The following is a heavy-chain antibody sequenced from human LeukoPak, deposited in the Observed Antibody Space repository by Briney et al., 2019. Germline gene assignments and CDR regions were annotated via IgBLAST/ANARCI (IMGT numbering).Heavy chain of an antibody. Sequence: SETLSLTCTVSGGSISGYYWSWVRQPPGKGLEWIGYIYSNGNTNYDPSLMSRVTISVDMSKNEFSLNLSSVTAADTAVYFCVRHRIVVAATGVFDYWGQGTLVPVSS. J-gene: IGHJ4*02. CDR3: VRHRIVVAATGVFDY. CDR1: GGSISGYY. V-gene: IGHV4-59*08. D-gene: IGHD2-15*01. CDR2: IYSNGNT.